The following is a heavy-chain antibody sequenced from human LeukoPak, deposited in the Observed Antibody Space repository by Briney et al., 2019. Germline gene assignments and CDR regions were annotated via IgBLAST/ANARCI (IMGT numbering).Heavy chain of an antibody. Sequence: GGSLRLSCVASGFTFSKYTMSWVRRAPGKGLEWVSGIYGGGSGSTFYAESVKGRFTISRDNSKNTLYLQMNSLRDEDTAIYYCAKDFTPDGIWDIDYWGRGTLITVSS. CDR2: IYGGGSGST. V-gene: IGHV3-23*01. CDR1: GFTFSKYT. CDR3: AKDFTPDGIWDIDY. J-gene: IGHJ4*02. D-gene: IGHD1-14*01.